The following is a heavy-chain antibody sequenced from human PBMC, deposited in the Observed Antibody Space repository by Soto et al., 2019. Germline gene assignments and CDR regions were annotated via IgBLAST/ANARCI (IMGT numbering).Heavy chain of an antibody. CDR2: IYYSGST. CDR1: NGSIGSYY. V-gene: IGHV4-59*01. D-gene: IGHD6-13*01. J-gene: IGHJ5*02. Sequence: TLSLTCTISNGSIGSYYWTWIRQPPGKGLEWIGHIYYSGSTNYNPSLKSRLTLSLDTSKNQFSLKLTSVTAADTAVYYCARVGRLITAAGLLDAWGQGTLVTVSS. CDR3: ARVGRLITAAGLLDA.